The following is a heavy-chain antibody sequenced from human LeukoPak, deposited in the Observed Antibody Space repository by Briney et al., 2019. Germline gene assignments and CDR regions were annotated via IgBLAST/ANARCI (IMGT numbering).Heavy chain of an antibody. V-gene: IGHV3-23*01. Sequence: GGSLRLSCADSGFTFSTYVMSWVRQAPGKGLEWISTISGGGSSTYYADSVKGRFTISRDNSKNTLYLQMNSLRARDTAVYYCAKRESSGKYFDYWGQGTLVTVSS. CDR2: ISGGGSST. J-gene: IGHJ4*02. CDR3: AKRESSGKYFDY. D-gene: IGHD6-19*01. CDR1: GFTFSTYV.